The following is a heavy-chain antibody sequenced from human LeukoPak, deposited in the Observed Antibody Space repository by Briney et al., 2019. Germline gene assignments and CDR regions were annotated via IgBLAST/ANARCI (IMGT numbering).Heavy chain of an antibody. V-gene: IGHV3-23*01. Sequence: GGSLRLSCAASGFTFSSYEMNWVRQAPGKGLEWVSTVGGSASGTFYADSVKGRFTISRDNSKNTLYLQMNGLRAEDTAVYYCAKGGDGRYYSRADYWGQGTLVTVSS. CDR1: GFTFSSYE. CDR3: AKGGDGRYYSRADY. J-gene: IGHJ4*02. D-gene: IGHD2-21*01. CDR2: VGGSASGT.